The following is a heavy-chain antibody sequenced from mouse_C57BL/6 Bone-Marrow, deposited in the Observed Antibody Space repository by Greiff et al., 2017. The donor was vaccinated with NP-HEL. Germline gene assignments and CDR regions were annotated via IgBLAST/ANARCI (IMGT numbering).Heavy chain of an antibody. CDR2: IDPENGDT. Sequence: VQLQQSGAELVRPGASVKLSCTASGFNIKDDYMHWVKQRPEQGLEWIGWIDPENGDTEYASKFQGKATITADTSSNTAHLQLSSLTSEDTAVYYCTTGDYYGSSLDYWGQGTTLTVSS. D-gene: IGHD1-1*01. CDR1: GFNIKDDY. V-gene: IGHV14-4*01. CDR3: TTGDYYGSSLDY. J-gene: IGHJ2*01.